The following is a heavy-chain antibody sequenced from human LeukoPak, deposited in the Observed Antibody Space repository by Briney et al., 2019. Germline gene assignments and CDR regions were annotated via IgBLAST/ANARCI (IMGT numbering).Heavy chain of an antibody. CDR1: GGSISSYY. Sequence: SETLSLTCTVSGGSISSYYWSWIRQPPGKGLEWIGEINHSGSTNYNPSLKSRVTISVDTSKNQFSLKLSSVTAADTAVYYCARASEGSLKGQGPDYYYGMDVWGQGTTVTVSS. D-gene: IGHD1-14*01. CDR2: INHSGST. V-gene: IGHV4-34*01. CDR3: ARASEGSLKGQGPDYYYGMDV. J-gene: IGHJ6*02.